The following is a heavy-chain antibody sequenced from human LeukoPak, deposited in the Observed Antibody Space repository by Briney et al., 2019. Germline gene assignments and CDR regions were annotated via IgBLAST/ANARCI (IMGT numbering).Heavy chain of an antibody. Sequence: PGRSLRLSCAASGFTFSSYVMHWVRQAPGKGLEWVALIWSDGSNKYYADSVKGRFTIYRDNSKNTLYLQMNSLRAEDTAVYYCAEGGATIFGVVILRLDYWGQGTLVTVSS. CDR1: GFTFSSYV. CDR3: AEGGATIFGVVILRLDY. CDR2: IWSDGSNK. V-gene: IGHV3-33*06. J-gene: IGHJ4*02. D-gene: IGHD3-3*01.